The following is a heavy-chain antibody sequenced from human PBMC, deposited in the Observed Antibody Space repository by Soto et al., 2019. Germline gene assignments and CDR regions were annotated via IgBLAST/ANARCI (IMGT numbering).Heavy chain of an antibody. V-gene: IGHV4-39*01. CDR1: GCSISSSNYY. Sequence: AETLSLTCTVSGCSISSSNYYWGWIRQPPGKGLEWIGSIYYSGSTYYTPSLKSRVTISVDTSKNQFSLKLSSVTAADTAVYYCATLTGSENYYYYYGMDVWGQGTMATVPS. D-gene: IGHD3-9*01. J-gene: IGHJ6*02. CDR3: ATLTGSENYYYYYGMDV. CDR2: IYYSGST.